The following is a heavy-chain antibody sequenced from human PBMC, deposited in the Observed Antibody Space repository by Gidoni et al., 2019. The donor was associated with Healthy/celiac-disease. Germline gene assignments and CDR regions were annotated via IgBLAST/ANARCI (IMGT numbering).Heavy chain of an antibody. D-gene: IGHD6-13*01. J-gene: IGHJ4*02. CDR1: GYSISSGYY. CDR3: ARDDYEFSSSWSIPLDY. V-gene: IGHV4-38-2*02. CDR2: IYHSGST. Sequence: QVQLQESGPGLVKPSETLSLTCTVSGYSISSGYYWGWIRQPPGKGLEWIGSIYHSGSTYYNPSLKSRVTISVDTSKNQFSLKLSSVTAADTAVYYCARDDYEFSSSWSIPLDYWGQGTLVTVSS.